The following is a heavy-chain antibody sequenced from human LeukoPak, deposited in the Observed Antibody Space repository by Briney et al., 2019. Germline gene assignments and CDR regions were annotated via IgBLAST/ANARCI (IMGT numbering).Heavy chain of an antibody. Sequence: PGGSLRLSCAASGFTFSSYGMHWVRQAPGKGLEWVAVISYDGSNKYYADSVKGRFTISRDNSKNTLYLQMNSLRAEDTAVYYCAQSYWGFAPLKENNWFDPWGQGTLVTVSS. J-gene: IGHJ5*02. CDR1: GFTFSSYG. D-gene: IGHD3-16*01. V-gene: IGHV3-30*18. CDR2: ISYDGSNK. CDR3: AQSYWGFAPLKENNWFDP.